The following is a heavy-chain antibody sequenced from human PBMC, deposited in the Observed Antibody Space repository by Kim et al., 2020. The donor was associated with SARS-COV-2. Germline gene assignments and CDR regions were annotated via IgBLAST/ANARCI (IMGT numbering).Heavy chain of an antibody. CDR3: ARDYYDILTGYYKRSRWFDP. V-gene: IGHV4-59*01. D-gene: IGHD3-9*01. CDR1: GGSISSYY. CDR2: IYYSGST. J-gene: IGHJ5*02. Sequence: SETLSLTCTVSGGSISSYYWSWIRQPPGKGLEWIGYIYYSGSTNYNPSLKSRVTISVDTSKNQFSLKLSSVTAADTAVYYCARDYYDILTGYYKRSRWFDPWGQGTLVTVSS.